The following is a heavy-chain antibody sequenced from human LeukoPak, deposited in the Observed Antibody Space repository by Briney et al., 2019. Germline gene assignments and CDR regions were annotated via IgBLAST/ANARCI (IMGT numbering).Heavy chain of an antibody. J-gene: IGHJ4*02. CDR3: ARDYRAAGSVDY. V-gene: IGHV1-2*02. D-gene: IGHD6-13*01. CDR2: INPNSGGT. CDR1: GYTFTGYY. Sequence: GASVKVSCKASGYTFTGYYMHWVRQAPGQGLEWMGWINPNSGGTNYAQQFQGRVTMTTDTSISTAYMELSRLRSDDTAVYYCARDYRAAGSVDYWGQGTLVTVSS.